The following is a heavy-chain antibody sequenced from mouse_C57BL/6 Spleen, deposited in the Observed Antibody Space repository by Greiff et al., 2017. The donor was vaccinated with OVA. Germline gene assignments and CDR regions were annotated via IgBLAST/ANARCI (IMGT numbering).Heavy chain of an antibody. Sequence: QVHVKQPGAELVRPGSSVKLSCKASGYTFTSYWMHWVKQRPIQGLEWIGNIDPSDSETHYNQKFKDKATLTVDKSSSTAYMQLSSLTSEDSAVYYCARRGDYGNEYYFDYWGQGTTLTVSS. CDR2: IDPSDSET. D-gene: IGHD2-1*01. V-gene: IGHV1-52*01. CDR1: GYTFTSYW. J-gene: IGHJ2*01. CDR3: ARRGDYGNEYYFDY.